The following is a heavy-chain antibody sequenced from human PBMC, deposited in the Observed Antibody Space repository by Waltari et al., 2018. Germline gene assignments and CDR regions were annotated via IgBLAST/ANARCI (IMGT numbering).Heavy chain of an antibody. Sequence: QVHLQESGPGLVTPSQTLSLNCTVSGDSINSANYYWIWLRQLPEKGLEWIGYLSHSGTAYYNPSLKDLVTMSIDPSKNQFSLRLSSVTAADTAVYFCARGHDYYFDYWGQGILVAVSS. D-gene: IGHD4-17*01. J-gene: IGHJ4*02. CDR2: LSHSGTA. CDR3: ARGHDYYFDY. V-gene: IGHV4-31*01. CDR1: GDSINSANYY.